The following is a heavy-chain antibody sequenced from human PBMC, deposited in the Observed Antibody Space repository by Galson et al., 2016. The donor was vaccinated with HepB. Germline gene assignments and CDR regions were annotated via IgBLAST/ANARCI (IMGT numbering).Heavy chain of an antibody. Sequence: SLRLSCAASGFTFSDYYMSWIRQAPGKGLEWLSYISGSGGSEYYPDSVKGRFIISRDNAKNSLYLQINSLRRDDTAVYYCARRSRLNYYDHYNMDVWGLGTTVIVS. CDR2: ISGSGGSE. CDR3: ARRSRLNYYDHYNMDV. V-gene: IGHV3-11*01. CDR1: GFTFSDYY. J-gene: IGHJ6*02. D-gene: IGHD3-16*01.